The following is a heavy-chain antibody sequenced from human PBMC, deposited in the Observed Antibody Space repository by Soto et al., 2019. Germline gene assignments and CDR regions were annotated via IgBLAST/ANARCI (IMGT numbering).Heavy chain of an antibody. V-gene: IGHV4-31*01. CDR1: GGSISSGGYY. D-gene: IGHD2-2*01. Sequence: QVQLQESGPGLVKPSQTLSLTCTVSGGSISSGGYYWSWNRQHPGKGLEWIGYIYSSGSTYYNPSLKSLVTISVDTSKNQFSLKLSSVTAADTAVYYCARSSTSANYFDYGGQGTLVTVSS. CDR2: IYSSGST. J-gene: IGHJ4*02. CDR3: ARSSTSANYFDY.